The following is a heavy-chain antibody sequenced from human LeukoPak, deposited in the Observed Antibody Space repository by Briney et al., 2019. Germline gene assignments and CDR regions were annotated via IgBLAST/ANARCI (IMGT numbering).Heavy chain of an antibody. J-gene: IGHJ4*02. V-gene: IGHV1-2*02. Sequence: AASVKVSCKASGYTFTAYYMHWVRQAPGQGLEWMGWINPNSGGTNYAQKFQARVTMTRDTSISTAYMELSRLMSDDTAVYYCAREVTSSGSSLDYWGQGTLVTVSS. CDR3: AREVTSSGSSLDY. D-gene: IGHD1-26*01. CDR2: INPNSGGT. CDR1: GYTFTAYY.